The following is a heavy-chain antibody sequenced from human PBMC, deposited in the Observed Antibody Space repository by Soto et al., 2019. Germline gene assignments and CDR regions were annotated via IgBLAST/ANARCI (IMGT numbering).Heavy chain of an antibody. J-gene: IGHJ3*02. D-gene: IGHD5-18*01. CDR1: GGSISSSSYY. CDR2: IYYSGST. V-gene: IGHV4-39*01. Sequence: QLQLQESGPGLVKPSETLSLTCTVSGGSISSSSYYWGWIRQPPGKGLEWIGSIYYSGSTYYNPSLKSRVTISVDTSKNQFSLKLSSVTAADTAVYYCARPRDTPGAFDIWGQGTMVTVSS. CDR3: ARPRDTPGAFDI.